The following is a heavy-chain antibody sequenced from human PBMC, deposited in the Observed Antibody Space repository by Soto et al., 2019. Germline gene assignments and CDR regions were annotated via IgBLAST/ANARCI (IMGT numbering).Heavy chain of an antibody. V-gene: IGHV1-46*01. CDR1: GYTFTSYY. CDR3: ARDIVVVPAAIIALDY. D-gene: IGHD2-2*02. CDR2: INPSGGST. Sequence: ASVKVSCKASGYTFTSYYVHWVRQAPGQGLEWMGIINPSGGSTSYAQKFQGRVTMTGDTSTSTVYMELSSLRSEDTAVYYCARDIVVVPAAIIALDYWGQGTLVTVSS. J-gene: IGHJ4*02.